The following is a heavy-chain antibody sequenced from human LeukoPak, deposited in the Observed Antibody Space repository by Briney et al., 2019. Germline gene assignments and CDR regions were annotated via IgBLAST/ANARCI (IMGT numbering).Heavy chain of an antibody. CDR3: AREGVRIYYDSSGYYNYYGMDV. J-gene: IGHJ6*02. CDR2: IIPIFGTA. CDR1: GGTFSSYA. Sequence: ASVTVSCTASGGTFSSYAISWVRQAPGQGLEWMGGIIPIFGTANYAQKFQGRVTITADESTSTAYMELSSLRSEDTAVYYCAREGVRIYYDSSGYYNYYGMDVWGQGTTVTVSS. V-gene: IGHV1-69*13. D-gene: IGHD3-22*01.